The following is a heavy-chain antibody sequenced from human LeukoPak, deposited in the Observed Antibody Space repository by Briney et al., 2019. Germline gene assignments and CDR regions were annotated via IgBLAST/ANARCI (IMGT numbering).Heavy chain of an antibody. D-gene: IGHD3-10*01. Sequence: SVKVSCKASGGTFSSYAISWVRQAPGQGLEWMGGIIPIFGTANYAQKFQGRVTITADESTSTAYMELSSLRSEDTAVYYCARALVTMVRGVYYYYGMDVWGQGTTVTVSS. J-gene: IGHJ6*02. V-gene: IGHV1-69*13. CDR1: GGTFSSYA. CDR3: ARALVTMVRGVYYYYGMDV. CDR2: IIPIFGTA.